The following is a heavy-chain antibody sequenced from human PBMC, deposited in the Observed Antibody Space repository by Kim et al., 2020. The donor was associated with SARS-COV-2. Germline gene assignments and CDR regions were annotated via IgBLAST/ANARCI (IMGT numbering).Heavy chain of an antibody. V-gene: IGHV3-21*01. Sequence: GGSLRLSCAASGFTFSSYSMNWVRQAPGKGLEWVSSISSSSSYIYYADSVKGRFTISRDNAKNSLYLQMNSLRAEDTAVYYCVRDPNYGGNSDYWGQGTLVTVSS. CDR1: GFTFSSYS. CDR3: VRDPNYGGNSDY. J-gene: IGHJ4*02. D-gene: IGHD2-15*01. CDR2: ISSSSSYI.